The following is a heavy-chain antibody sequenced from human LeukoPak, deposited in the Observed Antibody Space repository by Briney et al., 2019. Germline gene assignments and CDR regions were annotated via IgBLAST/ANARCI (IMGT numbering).Heavy chain of an antibody. D-gene: IGHD2-2*01. V-gene: IGHV4-39*07. CDR2: IYYSGST. CDR3: ARARPIVVVPAAIPTGPCYFDY. Sequence: PSETLSLTCTVSGGSISSSSYYWGWIRQPPGKGLEWIGSIYYSGSTYYNPSLKSRVTISVDTSKNQFSLKLSSVTAADTAVYYCARARPIVVVPAAIPTGPCYFDYWGQGTLVTVSS. CDR1: GGSISSSSYY. J-gene: IGHJ4*02.